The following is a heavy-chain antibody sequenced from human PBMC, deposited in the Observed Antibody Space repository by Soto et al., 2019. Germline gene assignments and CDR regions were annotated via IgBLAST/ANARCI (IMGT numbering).Heavy chain of an antibody. V-gene: IGHV1-69*01. D-gene: IGHD3-3*01. Sequence: QVQLVQSGAEVRKPGSSVKVSCKASGGTFSRHAISWVRQAPGQGLEWMGGIIPIFGTANHAQKFQGRVTIIADESTSTVYMELSSLRSEDTAVYYCAKKPIGVRGENWFDPWGQGTLVTVSS. CDR1: GGTFSRHA. J-gene: IGHJ5*02. CDR3: AKKPIGVRGENWFDP. CDR2: IIPIFGTA.